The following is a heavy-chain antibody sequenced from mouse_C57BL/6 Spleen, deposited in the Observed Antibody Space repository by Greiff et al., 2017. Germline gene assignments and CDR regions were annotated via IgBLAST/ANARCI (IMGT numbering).Heavy chain of an antibody. CDR3: ARTYLCYAMDD. V-gene: IGHV1-55*01. D-gene: IGHD2-10*01. Sequence: VQLKQPGAELVKPGASVKMSCKASGYTFTSYWITWVKQRPGQGLEWIGDIYPGSGCTNYTEKFKSRGTLTVDTSSSTAYLQLSSLTSEDSAVYYCARTYLCYAMDDWGQGTSVTVSS. J-gene: IGHJ4*01. CDR2: IYPGSGCT. CDR1: GYTFTSYW.